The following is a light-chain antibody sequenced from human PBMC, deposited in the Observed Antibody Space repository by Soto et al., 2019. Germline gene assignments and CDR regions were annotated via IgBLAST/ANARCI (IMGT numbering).Light chain of an antibody. CDR2: AAS. CDR1: QSISSY. V-gene: IGKV1-39*01. CDR3: QQSYSTLWT. Sequence: DIQMTQTQSSLSASVGDRVTVTCRASQSISSYLNWYQQKPGKAPKLLIYAASSLQSGVPSRFSGSGSGTDFTLTISSLQPEDFATYYCQQSYSTLWTFCQGTKVDIK. J-gene: IGKJ1*01.